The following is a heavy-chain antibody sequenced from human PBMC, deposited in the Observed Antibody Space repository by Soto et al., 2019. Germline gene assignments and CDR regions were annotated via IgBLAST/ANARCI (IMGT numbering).Heavy chain of an antibody. J-gene: IGHJ2*01. CDR1: GFTFSSYS. D-gene: IGHD2-2*01. V-gene: IGHV3-21*01. CDR3: AIIKWYQLLSEHFDL. CDR2: ISSSSSYI. Sequence: GGSLRLSCAASGFTFSSYSMNWVRQAPGKGLEWVSSISSSSSYIYYADSVKGRFTISRDNAKNSLYLQMNSLRAEDTAVYYCAIIKWYQLLSEHFDLWGRGTLVTVSS.